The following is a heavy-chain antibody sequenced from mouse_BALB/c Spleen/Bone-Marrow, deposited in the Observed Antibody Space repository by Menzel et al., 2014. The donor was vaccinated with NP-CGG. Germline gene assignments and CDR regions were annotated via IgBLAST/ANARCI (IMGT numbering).Heavy chain of an antibody. CDR3: AGLRPRFEFAY. J-gene: IGHJ3*01. CDR2: IDPANGNT. Sequence: VHVKQSGAELVKPGASVKLSCTASGFNIKDTYMHWVKQRPEQGLEWIGRIDPANGNTKYDPKFQGKATITADTSSNTAYLQLSSLTSEDTAVYYCAGLRPRFEFAYWGQGTLVTVSA. D-gene: IGHD2-4*01. V-gene: IGHV14-3*02. CDR1: GFNIKDTY.